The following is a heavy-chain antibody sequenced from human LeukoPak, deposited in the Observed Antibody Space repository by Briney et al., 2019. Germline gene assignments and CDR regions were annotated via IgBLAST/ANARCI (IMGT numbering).Heavy chain of an antibody. Sequence: SETLSLTCAVSGGSISSGGYSWSWIRQPPGKGLEWIGYIYHSGSTYYNPSLKSRVTISVDRSKNQFSLKLSSVTAADTAVYYCARVYRGPFDYWGQGTLVTVSS. V-gene: IGHV4-30-2*01. CDR1: GGSISSGGYS. CDR3: ARVYRGPFDY. CDR2: IYHSGST. D-gene: IGHD3-16*01. J-gene: IGHJ4*02.